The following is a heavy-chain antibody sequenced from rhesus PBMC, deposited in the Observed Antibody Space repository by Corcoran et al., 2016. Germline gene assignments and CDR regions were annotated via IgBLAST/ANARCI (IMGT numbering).Heavy chain of an antibody. CDR1: GGSISSGYYY. J-gene: IGHJ4*01. D-gene: IGHD2-15*01. Sequence: QVQLQESGPGLVKPSETLSLTCAVSGGSISSGYYYWSWIRQPPGKGLEWIGYNTYRGRTSHTPTHKGRVTIAREPAKNQFSLKLSSVTAADTAVYYWAKEAVRMAPFDYWGQGVLVTVSS. CDR3: AKEAVRMAPFDY. CDR2: NTYRGRT. V-gene: IGHV4-122*02.